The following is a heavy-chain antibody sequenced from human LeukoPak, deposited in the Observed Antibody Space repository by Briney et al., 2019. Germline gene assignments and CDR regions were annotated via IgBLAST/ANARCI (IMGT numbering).Heavy chain of an antibody. CDR1: GFTFSSYA. CDR3: AKRSGAGRCMDV. D-gene: IGHD3-10*01. Sequence: PGGSLRLSCAASGFTFSSYAISWVRQAPGKGLEWVSAITGDGDTTYYADSVRGRFSISGDNSENTVHLQINTLRAEDTAVYYCAKRSGAGRCMDVWGQGTTVTVSS. V-gene: IGHV3-23*01. J-gene: IGHJ6*02. CDR2: ITGDGDTT.